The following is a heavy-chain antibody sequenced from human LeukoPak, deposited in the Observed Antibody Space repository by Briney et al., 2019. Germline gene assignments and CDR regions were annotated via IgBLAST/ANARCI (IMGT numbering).Heavy chain of an antibody. J-gene: IGHJ5*02. D-gene: IGHD4-23*01. CDR3: ARERSSSGGHSWFDP. Sequence: PSETLSLTCAVYGGSFSGYYWSWIRQPPGKGLEWIGEINHSGSTNYNPSLKSRVTISVDTSKNQFSLNLTSVTAADAAVYYCARERSSSGGHSWFDPWGQGTLVTVSS. V-gene: IGHV4-34*01. CDR2: INHSGST. CDR1: GGSFSGYY.